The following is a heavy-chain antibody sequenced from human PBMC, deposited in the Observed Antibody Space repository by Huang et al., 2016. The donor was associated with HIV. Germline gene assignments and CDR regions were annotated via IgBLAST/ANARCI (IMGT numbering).Heavy chain of an antibody. CDR1: GYTFTSYG. Sequence: QIQLMQSGPELKQPGASVKVSCKASGYTFTSYGITWGRQAPGQGPEWMGWIRASSGDKEYAQKFQGRVTLTTDTSTNIAYMELRSLRSDDTAKYYCARDPKYHRIGYYRQRRGIDIWGQGTMVIVSS. V-gene: IGHV1-18*01. D-gene: IGHD3-22*01. J-gene: IGHJ3*02. CDR2: IRASSGDK. CDR3: ARDPKYHRIGYYRQRRGIDI.